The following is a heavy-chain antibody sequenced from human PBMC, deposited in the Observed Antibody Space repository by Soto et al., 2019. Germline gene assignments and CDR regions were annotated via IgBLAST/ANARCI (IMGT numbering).Heavy chain of an antibody. D-gene: IGHD5-12*01. CDR2: IWYDGSNK. CDR1: GFTFSSYG. Sequence: QVQLVESGGGVVQPGRSLRLSCAASGFTFSSYGMHWVRQAPGKGLEWVAVIWYDGSNKYYADSVKGRFTISRDNSKNTLYLQMNSLRAEDTAVYYCARAGGDGYNYGWFDPWGQGTLVTVSS. J-gene: IGHJ5*02. V-gene: IGHV3-33*01. CDR3: ARAGGDGYNYGWFDP.